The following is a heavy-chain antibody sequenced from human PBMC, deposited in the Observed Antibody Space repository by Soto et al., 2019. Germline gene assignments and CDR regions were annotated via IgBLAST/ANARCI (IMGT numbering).Heavy chain of an antibody. CDR3: ARQSVVINYNFWRRYYALDV. CDR2: IYYSGST. CDR1: GGSISSYY. J-gene: IGHJ6*03. Sequence: SETLSLTCTVSGGSISSYYWSWIRQPPGKGLEWIGYIYYSGSTNYNPSLKSRVTISVDTSKNQFSLKLSSVTAADTAVYYCARQSVVINYNFWRRYYALDVWGKGLTVT. V-gene: IGHV4-59*08. D-gene: IGHD3-3*01.